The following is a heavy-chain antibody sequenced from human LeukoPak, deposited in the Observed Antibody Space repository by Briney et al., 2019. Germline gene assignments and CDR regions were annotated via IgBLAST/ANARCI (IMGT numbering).Heavy chain of an antibody. D-gene: IGHD2-21*02. CDR3: ARYRGGYCGGDCAYWLGYFDY. J-gene: IGHJ4*02. CDR1: GFTFSSYG. CDR2: ISGSGGST. Sequence: PGGSLRLSCAVSGFTFSSYGMSWVRQAPGKGLEWVSAISGSGGSTYYADSVKGRFTISRDNSKNTLYFQMNSLRAEDTAVYYCARYRGGYCGGDCAYWLGYFDYWGQGTLVTVSS. V-gene: IGHV3-23*01.